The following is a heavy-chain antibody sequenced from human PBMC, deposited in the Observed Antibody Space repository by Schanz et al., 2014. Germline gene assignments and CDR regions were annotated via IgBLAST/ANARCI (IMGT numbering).Heavy chain of an antibody. Sequence: QVQLVQSGAEVKKPGASVKVSCKASGYTFSSYGITWVRQAPGQGLEWMGWINGYNGHTLYAQKFQGRVTMTTDTSTSTSYMELTSLRFDDTDVYYCARDFSAYVGNYFDYWGQGTLVTVSS. V-gene: IGHV1-18*01. D-gene: IGHD5-12*01. J-gene: IGHJ4*02. CDR1: GYTFSSYG. CDR2: INGYNGHT. CDR3: ARDFSAYVGNYFDY.